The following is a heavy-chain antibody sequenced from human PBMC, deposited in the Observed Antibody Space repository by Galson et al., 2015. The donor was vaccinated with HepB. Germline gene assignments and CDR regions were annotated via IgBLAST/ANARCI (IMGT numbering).Heavy chain of an antibody. D-gene: IGHD6-13*01. V-gene: IGHV1-3*01. CDR3: ASAYSSSWYGFDY. Sequence: SVKVSCKASGYTFTSYAMHWVRQAPGQRLECMGWINAGNGNTKYSQKFQGRVTITRDTSASTAYMELSSLRSEDTAVYYCASAYSSSWYGFDYWGQGTLVTVSS. CDR1: GYTFTSYA. CDR2: INAGNGNT. J-gene: IGHJ4*02.